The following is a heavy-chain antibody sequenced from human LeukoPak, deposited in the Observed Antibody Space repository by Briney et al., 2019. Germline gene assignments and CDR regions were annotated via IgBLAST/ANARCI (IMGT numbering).Heavy chain of an antibody. CDR3: ARAPPAFMVRGVIITNNWFDP. D-gene: IGHD3-10*01. CDR2: IIPIFGTA. Sequence: GASVKVSCKASGGTFSSYAISWVRQAPGQGLEWMGGIIPIFGTANYAQKFQGRVTMTRDTSISTAYMELSRLRSDDTAVYYCARAPPAFMVRGVIITNNWFDPWGQGTLVTVSS. J-gene: IGHJ5*02. V-gene: IGHV1-69*05. CDR1: GGTFSSYA.